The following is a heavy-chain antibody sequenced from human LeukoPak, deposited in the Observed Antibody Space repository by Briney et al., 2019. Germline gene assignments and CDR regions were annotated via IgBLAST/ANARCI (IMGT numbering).Heavy chain of an antibody. CDR3: ARRAVDNSYYYYMDV. D-gene: IGHD6-19*01. J-gene: IGHJ6*03. V-gene: IGHV1-8*03. CDR1: GYTFTGYD. Sequence: ASVKVSCKASGYTFTGYDINWVRRATGQGLEWLGWMNPKSGNTGYAQKFQGRVTITRNTSISTAYMEVSSLRYEDTAVYYCARRAVDNSYYYYMDVWGKGTTVTVSS. CDR2: MNPKSGNT.